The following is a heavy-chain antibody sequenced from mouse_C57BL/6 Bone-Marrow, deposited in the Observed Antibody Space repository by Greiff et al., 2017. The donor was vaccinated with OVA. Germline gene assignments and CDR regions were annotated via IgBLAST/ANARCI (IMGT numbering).Heavy chain of an antibody. J-gene: IGHJ2*01. Sequence: QVQLQQPGAELVKPGASVKMSCKASGYTFTSYCITWVKQRPGQGLEWIGDIYPGSGSTNYNEKFTSKATLTVDTSSSTAYMQLSSLTSEDSAVYYGARRSFYYNGSRVGYWGQGTTLTVSS. CDR3: ARRSFYYNGSRVGY. CDR1: GYTFTSYC. CDR2: IYPGSGST. V-gene: IGHV1-55*01. D-gene: IGHD1-1*01.